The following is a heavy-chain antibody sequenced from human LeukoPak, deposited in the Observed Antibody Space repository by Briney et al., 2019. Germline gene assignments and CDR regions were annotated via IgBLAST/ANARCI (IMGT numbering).Heavy chain of an antibody. Sequence: ASVKVSCKASGYTFTGYYMHWVRQAPGQGLEWMGWINPNSGGTNYAQKFQGRVTMTRDTSISTAYMELSRLRSDDTAVYYCARPYYYDSRGLYDYWGQGTLVTVSS. D-gene: IGHD3-22*01. CDR2: INPNSGGT. J-gene: IGHJ4*02. CDR1: GYTFTGYY. V-gene: IGHV1-2*02. CDR3: ARPYYYDSRGLYDY.